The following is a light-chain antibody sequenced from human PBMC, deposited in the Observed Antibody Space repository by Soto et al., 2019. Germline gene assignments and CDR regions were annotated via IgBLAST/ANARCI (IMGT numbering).Light chain of an antibody. CDR1: QSITIW. J-gene: IGKJ1*01. V-gene: IGKV1-5*01. CDR3: QHYNSFSWT. Sequence: DIQMTQSPSTLSASVGDRVTITCRASQSITIWLAWYQQKPGKAPKLLIFDASNLESGVPSRFSGSGSGTDFTLTISSLQPVDFATYYCQHYNSFSWTFGQGTKVEIK. CDR2: DAS.